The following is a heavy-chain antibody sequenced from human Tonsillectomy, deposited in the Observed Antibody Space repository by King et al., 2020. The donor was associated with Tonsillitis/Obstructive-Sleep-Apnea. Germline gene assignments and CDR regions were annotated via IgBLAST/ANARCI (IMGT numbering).Heavy chain of an antibody. Sequence: QLQESGPGLVKPSETLSLTCTVSGGSISSSSYYWGWIRQPPGKGLEWIGSIYYSGSTYYNPSLKSRVTISVDTSKNQFSRRLSSVPAADTAVYYCARHRGDDYRNGGNWFDPWGQGTLVTVSS. D-gene: IGHD4-11*01. CDR3: ARHRGDDYRNGGNWFDP. CDR2: IYYSGST. J-gene: IGHJ5*02. V-gene: IGHV4-39*01. CDR1: GGSISSSSYY.